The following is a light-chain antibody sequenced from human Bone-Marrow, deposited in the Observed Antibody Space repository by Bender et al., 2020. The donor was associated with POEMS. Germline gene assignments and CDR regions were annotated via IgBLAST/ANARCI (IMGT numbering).Light chain of an antibody. V-gene: IGLV2-14*01. J-gene: IGLJ1*01. Sequence: QSVLTQPASVSGSPGQSITISCTGTSNDVGYFKSVSWFQQYPGKVPKVLISDVNRRPSGVSDRFSGSKSGNTASLTVSGLQAEDEADYYCCSYAGTNSLYVFGSGTKVTVL. CDR1: SNDVGYFKS. CDR3: CSYAGTNSLYV. CDR2: DVN.